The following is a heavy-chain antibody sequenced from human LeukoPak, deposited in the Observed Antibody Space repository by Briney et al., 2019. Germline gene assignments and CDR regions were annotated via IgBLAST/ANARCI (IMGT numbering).Heavy chain of an antibody. Sequence: PGGSLRLSCAASGFTFSSYAMHWVRQAPGKGLEWVAVISYDGSNKYYADSVKGRFTISRDNSKNTLYLQMNSLRAEDTAVYYCARVESSYYDFWMGAFDIWGQGTMVTVSP. J-gene: IGHJ3*02. D-gene: IGHD3-3*01. V-gene: IGHV3-30-3*01. CDR3: ARVESSYYDFWMGAFDI. CDR1: GFTFSSYA. CDR2: ISYDGSNK.